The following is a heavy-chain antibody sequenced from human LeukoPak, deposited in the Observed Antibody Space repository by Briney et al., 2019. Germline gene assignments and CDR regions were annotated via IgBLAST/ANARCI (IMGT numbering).Heavy chain of an antibody. CDR3: ARNLRAYDILTGYPIPYYYYGMDV. Sequence: ASVKVSCKASGYTFTGHHMHWVRQAPGQGLEWMAWINPNSGGTNYAQKFQGRVTITADESTSTAYMELSSLRSEDTAVYYCARNLRAYDILTGYPIPYYYYGMDVWGQGTTVTVSS. CDR1: GYTFTGHH. V-gene: IGHV1-2*02. D-gene: IGHD3-9*01. J-gene: IGHJ6*02. CDR2: INPNSGGT.